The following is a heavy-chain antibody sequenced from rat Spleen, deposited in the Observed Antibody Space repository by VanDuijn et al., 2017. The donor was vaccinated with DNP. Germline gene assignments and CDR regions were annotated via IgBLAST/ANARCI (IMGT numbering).Heavy chain of an antibody. D-gene: IGHD1-7*01. V-gene: IGHV3-1*01. J-gene: IGHJ2*01. CDR2: ISYSGST. CDR1: NYSITSNY. Sequence: EVQLQESGPGLVKPSQSLSLTCSVTNYSITSNYWAWIRKFPGNKLEYIGHISYSGSTNYNPSLRSRLSITRDTSKNHFFLHLNSVTTEDTATYYCARWTRYFDYWGQGVMVTVSS. CDR3: ARWTRYFDY.